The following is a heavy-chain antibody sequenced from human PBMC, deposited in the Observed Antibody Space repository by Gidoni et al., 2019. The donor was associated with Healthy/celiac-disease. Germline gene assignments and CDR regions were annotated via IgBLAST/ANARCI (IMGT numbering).Heavy chain of an antibody. CDR3: AGGDSSGWSGLYYFDY. J-gene: IGHJ4*02. V-gene: IGHV3-30-3*01. Sequence: AASGFTFSSYAMHWVRQAPGKGLEWVAVIAYDGSNRYYADSVKGRFTISRDNSKNTLYLQMNSLRAEDTAVYYCAGGDSSGWSGLYYFDYWGQGTLVTVSS. CDR2: IAYDGSNR. D-gene: IGHD6-19*01. CDR1: GFTFSSYA.